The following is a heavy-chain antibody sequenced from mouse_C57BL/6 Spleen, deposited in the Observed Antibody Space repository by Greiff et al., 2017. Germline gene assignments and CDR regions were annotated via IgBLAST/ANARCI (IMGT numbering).Heavy chain of an antibody. CDR1: GYAFSSYW. CDR2: IYPGDGDT. D-gene: IGHD3-3*01. V-gene: IGHV1-80*01. J-gene: IGHJ1*03. Sequence: VKLMESGAELVKPGASVKISCKASGYAFSSYWMNWVKQRPGKGLEWIGQIYPGDGDTNYNGKFKGKATLTADKSSSTAYMQLSSLASEDSAVYFCAREGDRGYFDVWGTGTTVTVSS. CDR3: AREGDRGYFDV.